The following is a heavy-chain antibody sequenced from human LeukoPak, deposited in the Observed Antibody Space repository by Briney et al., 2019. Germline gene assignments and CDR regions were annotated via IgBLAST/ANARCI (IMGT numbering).Heavy chain of an antibody. V-gene: IGHV1-69*01. J-gene: IGHJ4*02. CDR1: RGTFTSYA. CDR3: ARDLVGSAISYSSGAWDY. D-gene: IGHD3-10*01. CDR2: IIPIFGTA. Sequence: GASVKVSCKASRGTFTSYAISWVRQAPGQGLEWMGGIIPIFGTANYAQKFQGRVTITADESTSTAYMELSSLRSEDTAVYYCARDLVGSAISYSSGAWDYWGQGTLVTVSS.